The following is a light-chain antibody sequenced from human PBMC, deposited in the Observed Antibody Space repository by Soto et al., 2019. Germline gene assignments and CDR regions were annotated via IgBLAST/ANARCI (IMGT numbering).Light chain of an antibody. J-gene: IGKJ3*01. CDR3: QQYGSSHT. Sequence: EIVLTQSPGTLSLSPGERATLSCRASQSVSSSYLAWYQQKPGQAPRLLIYGAYSSATGIPDRFSGSGSGTDFTLTISRLEPEDFEVYYCQQYGSSHTFGPGTKVDIK. V-gene: IGKV3-20*01. CDR2: GAY. CDR1: QSVSSSY.